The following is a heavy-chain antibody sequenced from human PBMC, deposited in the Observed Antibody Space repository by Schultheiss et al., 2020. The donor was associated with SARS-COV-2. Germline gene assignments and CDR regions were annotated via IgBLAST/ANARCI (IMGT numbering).Heavy chain of an antibody. Sequence: SETLSLTCTVSGGSISSGGYYWGWIRPPPGKGLEWIGSIYYSGSTYYNPSLKSRVTISVDTSKNQFSLKLSSVTAADTAVYYCARERDIVVVPAAIERWFDPWGQGTLVTVSS. V-gene: IGHV4-39*07. CDR1: GGSISSGGYY. J-gene: IGHJ5*02. CDR2: IYYSGST. CDR3: ARERDIVVVPAAIERWFDP. D-gene: IGHD2-2*01.